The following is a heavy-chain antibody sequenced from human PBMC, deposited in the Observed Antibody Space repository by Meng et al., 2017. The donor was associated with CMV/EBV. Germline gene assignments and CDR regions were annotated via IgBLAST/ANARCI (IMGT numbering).Heavy chain of an antibody. CDR3: AKGGPSPIAAVGLVDY. V-gene: IGHV3-9*01. D-gene: IGHD6-13*01. CDR1: GFTFSSYA. J-gene: IGHJ4*02. Sequence: SLKISCAASGFTFSSYAMHWVRQAPGKGLEWVSGISWNSGSIGYADSVKGRFTISRDNAKNSLYLQMNSLRAEDTALYYCAKGGPSPIAAVGLVDYWGQGTLVTVSS. CDR2: ISWNSGSI.